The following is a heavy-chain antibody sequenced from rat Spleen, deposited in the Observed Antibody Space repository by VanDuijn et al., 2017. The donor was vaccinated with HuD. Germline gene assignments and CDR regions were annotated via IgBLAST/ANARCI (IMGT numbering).Heavy chain of an antibody. J-gene: IGHJ4*01. Sequence: QVQLKESGPGLVQPSQTLSLTCTVTGFSVTRYNVHWVRQPPGKGLEWIGIIWNNGGTWYNSALKSRLTISKDTSKSQVFLTMNSLQIEDTATYYCARDGGGIMDAWGQGASVTVSS. V-gene: IGHV2-41*01. CDR3: ARDGGGIMDA. CDR1: GFSVTRYN. CDR2: IWNNGGT.